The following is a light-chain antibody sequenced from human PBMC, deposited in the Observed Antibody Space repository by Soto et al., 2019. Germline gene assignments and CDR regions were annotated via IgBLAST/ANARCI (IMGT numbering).Light chain of an antibody. CDR2: GAS. CDR3: QQTDSFPWT. CDR1: QDISSW. J-gene: IGKJ1*01. Sequence: DIQMTQSPSSVSASVGDRITITCRASQDISSWLAWYQQKQGKGPKLLIYGASTLQSGVPSRFSGSGSGTDFTLTISSLQSEDFATYFCQQTDSFPWTFGRGTGVEI. V-gene: IGKV1-12*01.